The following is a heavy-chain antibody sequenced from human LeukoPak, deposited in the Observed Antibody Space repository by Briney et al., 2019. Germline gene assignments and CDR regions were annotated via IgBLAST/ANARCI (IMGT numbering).Heavy chain of an antibody. D-gene: IGHD5-24*01. V-gene: IGHV4-38-2*01. Sequence: SETLSLTCAVSGYSITSGYYWAWIRQPPGKGLEWIGNIYHSGSTYYNPSLKSRVTISVDTSKNQFSLKLSSETAADTDVYYCARGGRRDGYNSPPCYFHYWGQGTLVTVSS. CDR2: IYHSGST. J-gene: IGHJ4*02. CDR1: GYSITSGYY. CDR3: ARGGRRDGYNSPPCYFHY.